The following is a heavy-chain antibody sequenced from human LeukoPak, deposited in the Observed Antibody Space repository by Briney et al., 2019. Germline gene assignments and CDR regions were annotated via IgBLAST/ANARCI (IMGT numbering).Heavy chain of an antibody. CDR2: INPNSGGT. V-gene: IGHV1-2*02. CDR1: GYTFTSYG. CDR3: ARVGIFGVVMKLYYFDY. D-gene: IGHD3-3*01. J-gene: IGHJ4*02. Sequence: VASVKVSCKASGYTFTSYGISWVRQAPGQGLEWMGWINPNSGGTNYAQKFQGRVTMTRDTSISTAYMELSRLRSDDTAVYYCARVGIFGVVMKLYYFDYWGQGTLVTVSS.